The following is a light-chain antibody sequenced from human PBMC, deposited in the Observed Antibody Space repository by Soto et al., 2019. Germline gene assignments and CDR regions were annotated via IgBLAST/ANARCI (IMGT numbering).Light chain of an antibody. CDR2: DVS. V-gene: IGLV2-14*03. J-gene: IGLJ1*01. CDR3: ASYTNSITYV. Sequence: QSALTQPASVSGSPGQSITISCTGTNSDVGGYNYVSWYQQHPGKAPKLLIYDVSSRPSGLSNRFSGSKSGNTASLIISGLQAEDEADYYCASYTNSITYVFASGTKLTVL. CDR1: NSDVGGYNY.